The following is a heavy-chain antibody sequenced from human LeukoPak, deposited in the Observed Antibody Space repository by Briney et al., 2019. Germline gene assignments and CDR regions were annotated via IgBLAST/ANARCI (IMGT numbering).Heavy chain of an antibody. J-gene: IGHJ6*03. V-gene: IGHV1-69*05. Sequence: SVKVSCKASGGTFSSYAISWVRQAPGQGLEWMGRIIPIFGTANYAQKFQCRVTITTDESTSTAYMELSSLRSEDTAVYYCASTPYSRQSYYYYYMDVWGKGTTVTVSS. D-gene: IGHD6-13*01. CDR3: ASTPYSRQSYYYYYMDV. CDR2: IIPIFGTA. CDR1: GGTFSSYA.